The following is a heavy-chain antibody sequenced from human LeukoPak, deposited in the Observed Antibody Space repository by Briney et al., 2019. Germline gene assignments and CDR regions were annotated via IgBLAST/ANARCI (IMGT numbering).Heavy chain of an antibody. CDR2: IYYSGST. Sequence: SETLSLTCAVYGGSFSSYYWGWIRQPPGKGLEWIGSIYYSGSTYYNPSLKSRVTISVESSKNQFSLKLTAVTAADTAVYYCASRGRFDAFDIWGQGTMVTVSS. CDR3: ASRGRFDAFDI. D-gene: IGHD3-10*01. V-gene: IGHV4-39*01. CDR1: GGSFSSYY. J-gene: IGHJ3*02.